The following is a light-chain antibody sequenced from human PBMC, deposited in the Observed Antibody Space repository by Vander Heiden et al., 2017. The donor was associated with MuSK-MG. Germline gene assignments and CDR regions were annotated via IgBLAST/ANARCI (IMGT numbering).Light chain of an antibody. CDR2: AAS. CDR1: QSISSS. J-gene: IGKJ1*01. V-gene: IGKV1-39*01. CDR3: QQSDSTPPWT. Sequence: DFQMTQSPSSLSASVGDRVTITCRASQSISSSLNWYQQKPGKAPKLLIYAASSLQSGVPSRFSGSGSGTDFTLTISSLQPEDFATYFCQQSDSTPPWTFGQGTKVEIK.